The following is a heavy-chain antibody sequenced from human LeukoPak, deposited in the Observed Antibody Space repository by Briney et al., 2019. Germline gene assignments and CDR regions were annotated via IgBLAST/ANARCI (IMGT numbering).Heavy chain of an antibody. D-gene: IGHD3-10*01. CDR3: ARGPPYGAGSTEVY. CDR2: VNPSAGST. CDR1: GYTFTKYY. V-gene: IGHV1-46*04. J-gene: IGHJ4*02. Sequence: ASVKVSCKTSGYTFTKYYVHWVRQAPGQGLEWMGLVNPSAGSTTYAQKLQGRVTMTRDTFTSTVYMELTSLRSEDTAVYYCARGPPYGAGSTEVYWGQGTLVTVSS.